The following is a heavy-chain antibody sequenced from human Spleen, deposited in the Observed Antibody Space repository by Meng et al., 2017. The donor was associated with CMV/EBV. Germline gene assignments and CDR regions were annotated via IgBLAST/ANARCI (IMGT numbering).Heavy chain of an antibody. CDR3: ARGGVVVVAATLPYYFDY. CDR2: INSDGSNT. Sequence: GGSLRLSCVASGFTFSGFWMHWVRQAPGKGLVWVSRINSDGSNTYYADSVKGRFTISRDNAKNTLYLQMNSLRAEDTALYHCARGGVVVVAATLPYYFDYWGQGTLVTVSS. V-gene: IGHV3-74*01. J-gene: IGHJ4*02. CDR1: GFTFSGFW. D-gene: IGHD2-15*01.